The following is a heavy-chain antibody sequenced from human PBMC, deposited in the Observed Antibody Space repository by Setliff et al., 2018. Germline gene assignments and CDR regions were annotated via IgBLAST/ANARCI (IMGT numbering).Heavy chain of an antibody. CDR3: SRLVRFCTRTACQRLSGGEF. CDR2: ISPHTGNT. J-gene: IGHJ4*02. D-gene: IGHD2-8*01. Sequence: GASVKVSCKTSGYTFNDYVIAWVRQAPGQCLEWMGWISPHTGNTYYTPKLHGRVTLTTDTSASTAYMELRSLSSDDTAVYYCSRLVRFCTRTACQRLSGGEFWGQGTQVTVSS. V-gene: IGHV1-18*01. CDR1: GYTFNDYV.